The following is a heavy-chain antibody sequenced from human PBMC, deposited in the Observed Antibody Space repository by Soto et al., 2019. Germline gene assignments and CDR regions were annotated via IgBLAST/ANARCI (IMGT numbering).Heavy chain of an antibody. CDR2: ISYDGSNK. CDR1: GFIFSKYG. Sequence: GGSLRLSCAASGFIFSKYGMHWVRQAPGKGLEWVAVISYDGSNKYYAESVKGRFIISRDKSENTLYLQMNSLRAEDTALYYCAKDLGSGKPYYYYAMDVWGQGTTVTVSS. CDR3: AKDLGSGKPYYYYAMDV. J-gene: IGHJ6*02. V-gene: IGHV3-30*18. D-gene: IGHD3-10*01.